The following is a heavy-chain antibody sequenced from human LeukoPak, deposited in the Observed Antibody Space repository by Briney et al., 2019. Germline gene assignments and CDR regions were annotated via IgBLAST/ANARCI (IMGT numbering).Heavy chain of an antibody. Sequence: GGSLRLSCVASGFTVSSNYMSWVRQAPGKGLDWVSVIYSGGSTYYADSVKGRFTISRDNSKNTLYLQMNSLRAEDTAVYYCASGSGSYRTPYYYMDVWGTGTTVTVSS. CDR3: ASGSGSYRTPYYYMDV. V-gene: IGHV3-53*01. D-gene: IGHD3-10*01. CDR1: GFTVSSNY. J-gene: IGHJ6*03. CDR2: IYSGGST.